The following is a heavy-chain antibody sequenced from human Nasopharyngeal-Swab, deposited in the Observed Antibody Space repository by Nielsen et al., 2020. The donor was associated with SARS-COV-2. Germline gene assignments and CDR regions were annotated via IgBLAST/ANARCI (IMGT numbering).Heavy chain of an antibody. J-gene: IGHJ4*02. CDR3: ARVKDTAMVKFLDY. D-gene: IGHD5-18*01. Sequence: GGSLRLSCKGSGYSFTSYWISWVRRMPGKGLEWMGRIDPSDSYTNYSPSFQGHVTISADKSISTAYLQWSSLKASDTAMYYCARVKDTAMVKFLDYWGQGTLVTVSS. CDR1: GYSFTSYW. CDR2: IDPSDSYT. V-gene: IGHV5-10-1*01.